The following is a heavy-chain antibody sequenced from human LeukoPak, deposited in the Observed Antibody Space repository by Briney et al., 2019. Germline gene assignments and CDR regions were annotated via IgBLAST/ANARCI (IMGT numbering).Heavy chain of an antibody. J-gene: IGHJ4*02. Sequence: GGSLRLSCAASGFIFSSYGMSWVRQAPGRGLEWVSAISGSGGSTYYADSVKGRFIISRDNSKNTLYLQMNSLRAEDTAVYYCAHGSMYQLDYWGQGTLVTVSS. V-gene: IGHV3-23*01. D-gene: IGHD2-2*01. CDR3: AHGSMYQLDY. CDR1: GFIFSSYG. CDR2: ISGSGGST.